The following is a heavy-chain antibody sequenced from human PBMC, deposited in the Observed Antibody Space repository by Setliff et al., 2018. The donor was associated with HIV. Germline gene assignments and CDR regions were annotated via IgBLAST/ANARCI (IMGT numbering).Heavy chain of an antibody. CDR1: GYTFTLFY. CDR3: ARVKTGDPLYFDH. Sequence: ASVKVSCKTSGYTFTLFYIHWVRQAPGQRLEWMGWINAGNGNTKYSQEFQGRVTITSDTSASTAYLELSSLKSEDMAVYYCARVKTGDPLYFDHWGQGTLVTVSS. CDR2: INAGNGNT. J-gene: IGHJ4*02. V-gene: IGHV1-3*03. D-gene: IGHD7-27*01.